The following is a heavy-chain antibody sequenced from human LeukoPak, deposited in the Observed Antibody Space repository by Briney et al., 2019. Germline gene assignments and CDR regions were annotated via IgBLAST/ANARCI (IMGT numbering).Heavy chain of an antibody. CDR2: INWNGGST. V-gene: IGHV3-20*04. D-gene: IGHD6-13*01. J-gene: IGHJ6*04. CDR1: GFTFDDYG. Sequence: GGSLRLSCAASGFTFDDYGMSWVRQAPGKGLEWVSGINWNGGSTGYADSVKGRFTISRDNAKNFLYLQMNSLRAEDTALYYCARAIGALYSSTWYIAWGKGTTVTVSS. CDR3: ARAIGALYSSTWYIA.